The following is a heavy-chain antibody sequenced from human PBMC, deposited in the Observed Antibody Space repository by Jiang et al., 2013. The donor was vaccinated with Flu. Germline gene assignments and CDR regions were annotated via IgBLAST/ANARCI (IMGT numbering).Heavy chain of an antibody. Sequence: GPGLVKPSETLSLTCTVSGGSISSYYWSWIRQPPGKGLEWIGYIYYSGSTNYNPSLKSRVIISVDTSKNQFSLKLSSVTAADTAVYYCARDASYCSGGSCYSGPLDYWGQGTPGHRLL. J-gene: IGHJ4*02. CDR1: GGSISSYY. CDR2: IYYSGST. V-gene: IGHV4-59*01. CDR3: ARDASYCSGGSCYSGPLDY. D-gene: IGHD2-15*01.